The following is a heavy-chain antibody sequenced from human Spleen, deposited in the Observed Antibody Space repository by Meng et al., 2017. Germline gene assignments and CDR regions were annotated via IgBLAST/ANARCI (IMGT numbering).Heavy chain of an antibody. CDR2: ISSSSTYI. Sequence: GESLKISCAAPGFIFSGYSMNWVRQAPGKGLEWVSSISSSSTYIKYADSVKGRFIISRDNAKNSLYLQMSSLRAEDTAVYYRARDPRRDGYHYYYYGIDVWGQGTTVTVSS. J-gene: IGHJ6*02. D-gene: IGHD5-24*01. V-gene: IGHV3-21*01. CDR1: GFIFSGYS. CDR3: ARDPRRDGYHYYYYGIDV.